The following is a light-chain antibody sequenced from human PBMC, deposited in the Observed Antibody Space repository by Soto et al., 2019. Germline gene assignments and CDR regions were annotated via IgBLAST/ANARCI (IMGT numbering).Light chain of an antibody. Sequence: QSVLTQPASVSGPPGQSITISCTGTSSDVGLYDYVSWYQQHPGKAPQLMIYAVSNRPSGVSNRFSASKSGNTASLTVSGLQAEDEADYYCSSYAGSNNFVFGTGTKVTVL. CDR2: AVS. CDR3: SSYAGSNNFV. CDR1: SSDVGLYDY. J-gene: IGLJ1*01. V-gene: IGLV2-14*01.